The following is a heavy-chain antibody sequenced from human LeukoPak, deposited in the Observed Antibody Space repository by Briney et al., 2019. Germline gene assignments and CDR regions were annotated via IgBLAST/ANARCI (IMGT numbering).Heavy chain of an antibody. J-gene: IGHJ4*02. Sequence: SGTLSLTCAVSGGSISSGGYSWSWIRQPPGTGLEWIGYIYHSGSTYYNPSLKSRVTISVDRSKNQFSLKLSSVTAADTAVYYCARGPSHYYDSSGYLDYWGQGTLVTVSS. CDR3: ARGPSHYYDSSGYLDY. D-gene: IGHD3-22*01. CDR2: IYHSGST. V-gene: IGHV4-30-2*01. CDR1: GGSISSGGYS.